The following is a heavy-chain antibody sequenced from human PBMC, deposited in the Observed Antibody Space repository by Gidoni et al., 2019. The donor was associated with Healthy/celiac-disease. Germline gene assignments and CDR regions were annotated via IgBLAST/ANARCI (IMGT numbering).Heavy chain of an antibody. CDR3: ARGGLLWFGELPHPLGY. Sequence: QVQLVQSGAEVKKPGASVKVSCKASGYTFTSYAMHWVRQAPGQRLEWMGWINAGNGNTKYSQKFQGRVTITRDTSASTAYMELSSLRSEDTAVYYCARGGLLWFGELPHPLGYWGQGTLVTVSS. CDR1: GYTFTSYA. V-gene: IGHV1-3*01. J-gene: IGHJ4*02. CDR2: INAGNGNT. D-gene: IGHD3-10*01.